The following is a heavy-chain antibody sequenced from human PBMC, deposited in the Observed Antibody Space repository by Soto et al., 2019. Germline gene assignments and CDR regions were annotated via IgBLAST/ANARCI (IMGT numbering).Heavy chain of an antibody. CDR1: GGYLSSSNL. V-gene: IGHV4-4*02. Sequence: SVTLSLTCAVAGGYLSSSNLWSWVRQPPGKGLEWIGEIYHSGSTNYNPSLKSRVTISVDKSKNQFSLKLSSVTAADTAVYYCAREGPYYYDSSGYYGSQASFDYWGQGTLVTVSS. CDR2: IYHSGST. CDR3: AREGPYYYDSSGYYGSQASFDY. J-gene: IGHJ4*02. D-gene: IGHD3-22*01.